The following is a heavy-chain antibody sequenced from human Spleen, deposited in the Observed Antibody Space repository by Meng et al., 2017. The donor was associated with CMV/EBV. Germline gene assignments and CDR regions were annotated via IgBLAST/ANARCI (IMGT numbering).Heavy chain of an antibody. CDR2: INSRSTTK. CDR1: GFNFSSYS. CDR3: ARDGDCTSTACYAIGGDY. V-gene: IGHV3-48*04. D-gene: IGHD2-2*01. Sequence: GESLKISCAVSGFNFSSYSMNWVRQAPGKGLEWISYINSRSTTKYHADSVRGRFTISRDNAKNSLYLQMSGLRADDTAVYYCARDGDCTSTACYAIGGDYWGQGILVTVSS. J-gene: IGHJ4*02.